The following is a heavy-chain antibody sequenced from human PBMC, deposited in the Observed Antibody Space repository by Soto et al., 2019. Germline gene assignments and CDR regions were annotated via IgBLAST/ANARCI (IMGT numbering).Heavy chain of an antibody. CDR2: ISYDGSIE. D-gene: IGHD2-15*01. CDR1: GFTFKSYG. J-gene: IGHJ5*02. V-gene: IGHV3-30*18. CDR3: AKDVGYCSGGRCYPHNWFDP. Sequence: GSLRLSCAASGFTFKSYGMHWVRQAPGKGLEWVAVISYDGSIEYYGDSVKGRFTISRDNSKNTLYLQMNSLRAEDTAVYYCAKDVGYCSGGRCYPHNWFDPWGQGTLVTVSS.